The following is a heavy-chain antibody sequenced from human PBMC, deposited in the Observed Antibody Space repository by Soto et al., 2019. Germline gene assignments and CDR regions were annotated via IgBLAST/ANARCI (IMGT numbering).Heavy chain of an antibody. Sequence: QLQLQESGSGLVKPSETLSLTCGVSGGSISSVGYSWSWIRQPPEKGLEWIGYIYHSGRTYYNPALKSRVTRIVDRSKSRLSVKLCSVTTADTAVYYCAREYSSSCPNAFDIWGQGTLVTVSS. J-gene: IGHJ3*02. CDR1: GGSISSVGYS. CDR3: AREYSSSCPNAFDI. D-gene: IGHD6-13*01. CDR2: IYHSGRT. V-gene: IGHV4-30-2*01.